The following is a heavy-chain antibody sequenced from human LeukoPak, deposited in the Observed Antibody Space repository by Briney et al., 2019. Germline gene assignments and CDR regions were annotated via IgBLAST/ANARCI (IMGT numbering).Heavy chain of an antibody. V-gene: IGHV4-30-4*01. D-gene: IGHD3-22*01. J-gene: IGHJ4*02. Sequence: PSETLSLTCTVSGGSISSGAYYWSWMRQPPGKGLEWIGYIYYSGSTFYNPSLKSRVTISVDTSKNQFSLKLSSVTAPDTAVYYCARDSYYDPRFDYWGQGILVTVSS. CDR3: ARDSYYDPRFDY. CDR1: GGSISSGAYY. CDR2: IYYSGST.